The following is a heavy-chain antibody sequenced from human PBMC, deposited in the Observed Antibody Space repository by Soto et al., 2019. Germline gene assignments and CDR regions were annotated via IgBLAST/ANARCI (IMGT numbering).Heavy chain of an antibody. D-gene: IGHD2-8*01. Sequence: GASVKVSCKASGYTFTGYYMHWVRQAPGQGLEWMGWINPNSGGTNYAQKFQGWVTMTRDTSISTAYMELSRLRSDDTAVYYCAIGPPNYYYGMDVWGQGTTVTVSS. CDR2: INPNSGGT. V-gene: IGHV1-2*04. J-gene: IGHJ6*02. CDR1: GYTFTGYY. CDR3: AIGPPNYYYGMDV.